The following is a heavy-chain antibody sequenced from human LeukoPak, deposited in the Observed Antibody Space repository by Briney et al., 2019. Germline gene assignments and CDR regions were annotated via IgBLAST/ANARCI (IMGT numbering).Heavy chain of an antibody. CDR2: INHSGST. Sequence: SETLSLTCTVSGGSISSGNYYWSWIRQPPGKGLEWIGEINHSGSTNYNPSLKSRVTISVDTSKNQFSLKLSSVTAADTAVYYCARHPSCHIDYWGQGTLVTVSS. CDR3: ARHPSCHIDY. J-gene: IGHJ4*02. V-gene: IGHV4-39*01. CDR1: GGSISSGNYY.